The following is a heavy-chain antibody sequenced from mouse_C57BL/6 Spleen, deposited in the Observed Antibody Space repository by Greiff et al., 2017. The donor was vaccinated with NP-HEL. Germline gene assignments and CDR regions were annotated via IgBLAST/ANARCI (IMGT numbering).Heavy chain of an antibody. CDR2: IYPGSGNT. CDR3: ASPFDYYGSREGNYFDY. CDR1: GYTFTDYY. V-gene: IGHV1-76*01. Sequence: VQLQQSGAELVRPGASVKLSCKASGYTFTDYYINWVKQRPGQGLEWIARIYPGSGNTYYNEKFKGKATLTAEKSSSTAYMQLSSLTSEDSAVYFCASPFDYYGSREGNYFDYWGQGTTLTVSS. D-gene: IGHD1-1*01. J-gene: IGHJ2*01.